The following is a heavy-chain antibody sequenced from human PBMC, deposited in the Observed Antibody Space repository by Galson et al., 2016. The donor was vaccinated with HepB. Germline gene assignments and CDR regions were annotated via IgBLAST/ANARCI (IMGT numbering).Heavy chain of an antibody. CDR2: IDHNGDT. CDR1: GGSISSSY. D-gene: IGHD2/OR15-2a*01. J-gene: IGHJ4*02. Sequence: SETLSLTCAVSGGSISSSYWNWIRQPPGKGLEWIGYIDHNGDTNYNPALTSRVTISVDTSKNQFSLEVNSVTAADTAVYFCARLLTKYCSSTGCQMYYFDHWGQGTPVTVAS. V-gene: IGHV4-59*01. CDR3: ARLLTKYCSSTGCQMYYFDH.